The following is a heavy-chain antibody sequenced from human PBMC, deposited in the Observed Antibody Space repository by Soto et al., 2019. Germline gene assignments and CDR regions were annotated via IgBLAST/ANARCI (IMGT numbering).Heavy chain of an antibody. V-gene: IGHV3-33*01. CDR3: AREGSSGWYWFDP. CDR1: GFTFSSYG. CDR2: IWYDGSNK. Sequence: GSLRLSCAASGFTFSSYGMHWVRQAPGKGLEWVAVIWYDGSNKYYADSVKGRFTISRDNSKNTLYLQMNSLRAEDTAVYYCAREGSSGWYWFDPWGQGTLVTVSS. J-gene: IGHJ5*02. D-gene: IGHD6-19*01.